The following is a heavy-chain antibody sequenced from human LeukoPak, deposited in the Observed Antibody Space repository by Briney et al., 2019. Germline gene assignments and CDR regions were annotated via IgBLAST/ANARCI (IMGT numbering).Heavy chain of an antibody. D-gene: IGHD6-19*01. CDR3: VKDLGRQWLVSYFDY. Sequence: PGGSLRLSCSASGFTFCSYAMHCLPDAPGKGLEDFSAISSNGGSTYYAAHVKGRFTSSRDNYTITLYVQMSGLRAEDTAVYYCVKDLGRQWLVSYFDYWGQGPLVTVSS. CDR2: ISSNGGST. CDR1: GFTFCSYA. J-gene: IGHJ4*02. V-gene: IGHV3-64*05.